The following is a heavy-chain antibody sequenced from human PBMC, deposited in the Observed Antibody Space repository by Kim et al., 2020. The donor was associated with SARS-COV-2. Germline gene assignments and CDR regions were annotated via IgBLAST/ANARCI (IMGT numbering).Heavy chain of an antibody. Sequence: GGSLRLSCAASGFTFSSYSMNWVRQAPGKGLEWVSSISSSSSYIYYADSVKGRFTISRDNAKNSLYLQMNSLRAEDTAVYYCASLWSQAMSDYWGQGTLVTVSS. V-gene: IGHV3-21*01. CDR1: GFTFSSYS. CDR3: ASLWSQAMSDY. CDR2: ISSSSSYI. D-gene: IGHD2-21*01. J-gene: IGHJ4*02.